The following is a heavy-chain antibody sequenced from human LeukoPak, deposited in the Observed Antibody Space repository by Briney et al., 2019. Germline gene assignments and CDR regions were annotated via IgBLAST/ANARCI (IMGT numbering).Heavy chain of an antibody. CDR1: GFTFSSYD. J-gene: IGHJ4*02. V-gene: IGHV3-13*04. Sequence: GGSLRLSCAASGFTFSSYDMHWVRQATGKGLEWVSVIGTSGDTYYAGSVKGRFTISRENAKNSLYLQMNSLTAGDTAVYFCSRVGSSGWPNYFDSWGQGALLTVSS. D-gene: IGHD6-19*01. CDR2: IGTSGDT. CDR3: SRVGSSGWPNYFDS.